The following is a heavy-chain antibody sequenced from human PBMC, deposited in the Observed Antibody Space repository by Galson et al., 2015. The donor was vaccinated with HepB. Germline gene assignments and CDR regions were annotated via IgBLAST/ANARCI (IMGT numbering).Heavy chain of an antibody. Sequence: SVKVSCKASGYTFTNYYINWVRQAPGQGLEWMGVINPSLGTTTYAQKFQGRVTMTRDTSTSTVYMELRSLRSEDTAVYSCAGLGVVVRGSIGLGGLDVWGQGTTVTVSS. V-gene: IGHV1-46*01. D-gene: IGHD3-10*01. CDR2: INPSLGTT. CDR3: AGLGVVVRGSIGLGGLDV. CDR1: GYTFTNYY. J-gene: IGHJ6*02.